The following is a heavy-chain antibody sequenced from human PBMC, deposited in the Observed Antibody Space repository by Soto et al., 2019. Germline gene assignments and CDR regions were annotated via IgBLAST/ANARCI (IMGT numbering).Heavy chain of an antibody. CDR2: INGEGSST. D-gene: IGHD1-26*01. V-gene: IGHV3-74*01. Sequence: GGALTLSCQASGFTVSIYWMHCVCQARGNGHVWVSSINGEGSSTTYADSVNGRFTISRDNSKNTQYLQMNSLRAEDTGAYYCESIPASVVGAPSDVDYWGHGILVTVSS. J-gene: IGHJ4*01. CDR1: GFTVSIYW. CDR3: ESIPASVVGAPSDVDY.